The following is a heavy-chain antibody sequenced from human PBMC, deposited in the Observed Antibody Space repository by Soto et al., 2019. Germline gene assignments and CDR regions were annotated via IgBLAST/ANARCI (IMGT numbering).Heavy chain of an antibody. V-gene: IGHV3-33*01. CDR1: GFTFSNYA. CDR3: ARSGGWYVDSDY. Sequence: GGSLRLSCAASGFTFSNYAMHWVRQAPGKGLEWVAVIWHDGTTEYYGDSVKGRFTISRDNSRNTVYLQMNSLRAEDTAVYFCARSGGWYVDSDYWGQGTLVTVSS. D-gene: IGHD6-19*01. J-gene: IGHJ4*02. CDR2: IWHDGTTE.